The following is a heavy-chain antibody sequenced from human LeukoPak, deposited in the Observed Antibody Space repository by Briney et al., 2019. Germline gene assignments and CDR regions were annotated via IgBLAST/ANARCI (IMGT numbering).Heavy chain of an antibody. Sequence: PGGSLRLSCAAAGLTFSNYGMHWVRQAPGKGLQWVAYIRYDGRNKYSADSVKGRFTIYRDNSKSTLYLQMNSLRPEDTAVYYCAKGGSNNWSFDNWGRGTLVTVSS. CDR2: IRYDGRNK. V-gene: IGHV3-30*02. CDR1: GLTFSNYG. D-gene: IGHD1-1*01. CDR3: AKGGSNNWSFDN. J-gene: IGHJ4*02.